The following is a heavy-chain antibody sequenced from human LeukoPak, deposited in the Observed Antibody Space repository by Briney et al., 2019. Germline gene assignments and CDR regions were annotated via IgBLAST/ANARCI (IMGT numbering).Heavy chain of an antibody. J-gene: IGHJ4*02. D-gene: IGHD5-12*01. Sequence: PGGSLRLSCAASGLTFNKAWMGWVRQAPGKGLEWVGRIKSKTDGGTTDYAAPVKGRFTISRDDSKNTLYLQMNSLKTEDTAVYYCTTEGYDSSYFDYWGQGTLVTVSS. V-gene: IGHV3-15*01. CDR1: GLTFNKAW. CDR3: TTEGYDSSYFDY. CDR2: IKSKTDGGTT.